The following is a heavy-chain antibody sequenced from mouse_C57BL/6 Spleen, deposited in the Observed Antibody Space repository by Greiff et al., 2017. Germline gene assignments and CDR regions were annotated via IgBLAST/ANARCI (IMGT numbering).Heavy chain of an antibody. Sequence: QVQLQQSGAELVKPGASVKISCKASGYAFSSYWMNWVKQRPGKGLEWIGQIYPGDGDTNYNGKFKGKATLTADKSSSTAYMQLSSLTSEDSAVYFCARYYGSSSDWYFDVWGTGTTVTVSS. CDR3: ARYYGSSSDWYFDV. D-gene: IGHD1-1*01. V-gene: IGHV1-80*01. CDR1: GYAFSSYW. J-gene: IGHJ1*03. CDR2: IYPGDGDT.